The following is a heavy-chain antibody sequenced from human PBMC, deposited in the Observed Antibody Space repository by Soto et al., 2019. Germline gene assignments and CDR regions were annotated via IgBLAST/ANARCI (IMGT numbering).Heavy chain of an antibody. D-gene: IGHD3-3*01. CDR2: IYYSGST. CDR1: GGSISSYY. J-gene: IGHJ5*02. Sequence: PSETLSLTCTVSGGSISSYYWCWGRQPPGKGLGWIGYIYYSGSTNYNPSLKSRVTISVDTSKNQFSLKLSSVTAADTAVYYCARGGAYYDFWSGPGGPFDPWGQGTLVTVS. CDR3: ARGGAYYDFWSGPGGPFDP. V-gene: IGHV4-59*13.